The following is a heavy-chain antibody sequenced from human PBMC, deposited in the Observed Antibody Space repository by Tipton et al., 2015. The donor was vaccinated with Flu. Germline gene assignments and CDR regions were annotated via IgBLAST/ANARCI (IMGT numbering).Heavy chain of an antibody. Sequence: TLSLTCAVSGYSISSGYYWGWIRQPPGKGLEWIGSIYHSGSTYYNPSLKSQVTISVDTSKNQFSLKLSSVTAADTAVYYCARGDAFDIWGQGTMVTVSS. CDR1: GYSISSGYY. J-gene: IGHJ3*02. CDR3: ARGDAFDI. V-gene: IGHV4-38-2*01. CDR2: IYHSGST.